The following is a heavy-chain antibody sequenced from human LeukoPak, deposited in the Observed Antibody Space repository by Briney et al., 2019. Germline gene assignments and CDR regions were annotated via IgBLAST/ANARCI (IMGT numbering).Heavy chain of an antibody. J-gene: IGHJ5*02. D-gene: IGHD6-13*01. Sequence: GASVKVSCKASGYTFTSYGISWVRQAPGQGLEWMGRIIPILGIANYAQKFQGRVTITADKSTSTAYMELSSLRSEDTAVYYCARGHIAAAGTVWFDPWGQGTLVTVSS. CDR2: IIPILGIA. V-gene: IGHV1-69*04. CDR1: GYTFTSYG. CDR3: ARGHIAAAGTVWFDP.